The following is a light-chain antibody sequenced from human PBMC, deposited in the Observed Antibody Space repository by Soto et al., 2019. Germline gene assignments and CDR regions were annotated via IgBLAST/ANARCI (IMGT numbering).Light chain of an antibody. CDR1: SSDVGGFDF. V-gene: IGLV2-11*01. CDR2: DVS. Sequence: QSDLTQPRSVSGSPGQSVAISCTATSSDVGGFDFVSWYQQHPGKAPKLVIYDVSKRPSGVPDRFSGSRSGDTASLTISGLQAEDEADYYCCLYTASYSVFGGGTKLTVL. CDR3: CLYTASYSV. J-gene: IGLJ3*02.